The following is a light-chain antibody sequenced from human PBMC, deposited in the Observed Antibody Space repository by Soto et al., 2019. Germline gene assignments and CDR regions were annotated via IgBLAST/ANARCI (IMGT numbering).Light chain of an antibody. V-gene: IGLV7-43*01. Sequence: QAVVTQEPSVTVSPGGTVTLTCASATXAVSSGNLPSWFQQKPGQPPRALIYSVDSKHSWTPARFSGSLLEGKAALTLSHVQPEDEAEYYCLLYYGPAWVFGSRTKFTVL. CDR3: LLYYGPAWV. J-gene: IGLJ1*01. CDR1: TXAVSSGNL. CDR2: SVD.